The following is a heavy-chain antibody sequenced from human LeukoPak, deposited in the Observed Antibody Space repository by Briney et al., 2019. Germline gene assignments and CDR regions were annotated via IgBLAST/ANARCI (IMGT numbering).Heavy chain of an antibody. CDR3: ARAPTAMDPFDY. J-gene: IGHJ4*02. V-gene: IGHV1-2*02. D-gene: IGHD5-18*01. CDR2: INPNSGGT. Sequence: ASVKVSCKASGYTFTGYYMHWVRQAPGQGLEWMGWINPNSGGTNYAQKFQGRVTMTRDTSISTAYMELSRPRSDDTAVYYCARAPTAMDPFDYWGRGTLVTVSS. CDR1: GYTFTGYY.